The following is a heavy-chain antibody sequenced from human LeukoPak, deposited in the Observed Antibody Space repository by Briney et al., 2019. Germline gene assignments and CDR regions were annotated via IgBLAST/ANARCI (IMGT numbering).Heavy chain of an antibody. CDR2: ISYDGSNK. CDR3: AWQYHRSL. CDR1: GFNFRDSG. V-gene: IGHV3-30*03. Sequence: GGSLRLSCAASGFNFRDSGMHWVRQAPGKGLEWVAVISYDGSNKYYADSVKGRFTISRDNSKNTLYLQMNSLRAEDTAVYYCAWQYHRSLWGQGTLVTVSS. D-gene: IGHD4-11*01. J-gene: IGHJ4*02.